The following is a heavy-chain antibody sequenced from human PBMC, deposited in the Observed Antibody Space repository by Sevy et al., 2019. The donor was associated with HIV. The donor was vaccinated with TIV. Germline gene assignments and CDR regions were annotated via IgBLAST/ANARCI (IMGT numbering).Heavy chain of an antibody. CDR3: ARESIGAVGDFDY. V-gene: IGHV4-59*12. D-gene: IGHD6-13*01. CDR1: GGSISNYF. Sequence: SETLSLTCTVSGGSISNYFWSWIRQPPGKGLEWIGYIYYSGSTNYNPSLKSRVTISVDTSKNQFSLKLSSVTAADTAVYYCARESIGAVGDFDYWGLRTLVTVSS. CDR2: IYYSGST. J-gene: IGHJ4*02.